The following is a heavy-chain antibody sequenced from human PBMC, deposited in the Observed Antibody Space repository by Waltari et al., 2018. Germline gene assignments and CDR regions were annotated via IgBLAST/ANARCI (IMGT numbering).Heavy chain of an antibody. CDR3: ARSYDPTVTNPDFDY. CDR1: GYTFTSYG. Sequence: QVQLVQSGAEVKKPGASVKVSCKASGYTFTSYGISWVRQAPGQGLEWMGWVSAYNGNTNYAQKLQGRVTMTTDTSTSTAYMELRSLRSDDTAVYYCARSYDPTVTNPDFDYWGQGTLVTVSS. V-gene: IGHV1-18*01. D-gene: IGHD4-17*01. CDR2: VSAYNGNT. J-gene: IGHJ4*02.